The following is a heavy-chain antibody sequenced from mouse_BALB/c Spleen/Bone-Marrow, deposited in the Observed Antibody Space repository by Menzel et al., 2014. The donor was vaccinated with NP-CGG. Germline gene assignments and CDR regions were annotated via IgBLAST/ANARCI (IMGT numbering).Heavy chain of an antibody. V-gene: IGHV5-6-5*01. CDR2: IISGGST. Sequence: EVKLVESGGGLVEPGGSLKLSCAASGFTFSSYAMSWVRQTPEKRLEWVASIISGGSTYYPDSVKGRFTISRDNARNILYLQMSSLRSEDTAMYYCARGGYYYFDSWGQGTTLTVSP. D-gene: IGHD1-2*01. CDR1: GFTFSSYA. CDR3: ARGGYYYFDS. J-gene: IGHJ2*01.